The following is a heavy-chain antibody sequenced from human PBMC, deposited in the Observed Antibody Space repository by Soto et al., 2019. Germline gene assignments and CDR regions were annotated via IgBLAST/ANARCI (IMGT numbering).Heavy chain of an antibody. V-gene: IGHV3-30*18. CDR1: GFTFSSYG. J-gene: IGHJ2*01. D-gene: IGHD1-20*01. Sequence: QVQLVESGGGVVQPGRSLRLSCAASGFTFSSYGMHWVRQAPGKGLEWVAVISYDGSNKYYADSVKGRFTISRDNSKNPLYLQMNSLRAEDTAVYYCAKKKGVTLSYWYFDLWGRGTLVTVSS. CDR2: ISYDGSNK. CDR3: AKKKGVTLSYWYFDL.